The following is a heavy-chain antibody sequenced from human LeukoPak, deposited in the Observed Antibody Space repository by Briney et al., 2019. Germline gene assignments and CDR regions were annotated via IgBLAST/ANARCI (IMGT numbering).Heavy chain of an antibody. D-gene: IGHD6-13*01. CDR3: ARQSSSWYDFDY. CDR1: GGSISSFY. Sequence: SETLSLTCTVSGGSISSFYWSWIRQPPGKGLEWIGNFYYSGSTNYNPSPKSRVTISVDTSKNQFSLNLSSVTAADTAVYYCARQSSSWYDFDYWGQGTLVTVSS. CDR2: FYYSGST. J-gene: IGHJ4*02. V-gene: IGHV4-59*08.